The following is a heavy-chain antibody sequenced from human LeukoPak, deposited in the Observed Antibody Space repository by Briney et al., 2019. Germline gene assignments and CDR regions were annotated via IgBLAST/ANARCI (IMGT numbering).Heavy chain of an antibody. CDR1: GYTLTELS. D-gene: IGHD1-1*01. CDR2: FDPEDGET. J-gene: IGHJ4*02. CDR3: ARDRTSTHYLDY. V-gene: IGHV1-24*01. Sequence: EASVKVSCKVSGYTLTELSMHWVRQAPGKGLEWMGGFDPEDGETIYAQKVQGRVTMTEDTSTDTAYMELSSLRSEDTAVYYCARDRTSTHYLDYWGQGTLVTVSS.